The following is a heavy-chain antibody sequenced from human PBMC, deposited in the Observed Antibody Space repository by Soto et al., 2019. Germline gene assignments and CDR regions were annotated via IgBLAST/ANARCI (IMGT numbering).Heavy chain of an antibody. Sequence: PGESLKISCAASGFTFSSYAMSWVRQAPGKGLEWVSAISGSGGSTYYADSVKGRFTISRDNSKNTLYLQMNSLRAEDTAVYYCARDRGVGRWLPDYGMDVWGQGTTVTVSS. V-gene: IGHV3-23*01. J-gene: IGHJ6*02. CDR1: GFTFSSYA. CDR2: ISGSGGST. D-gene: IGHD5-12*01. CDR3: ARDRGVGRWLPDYGMDV.